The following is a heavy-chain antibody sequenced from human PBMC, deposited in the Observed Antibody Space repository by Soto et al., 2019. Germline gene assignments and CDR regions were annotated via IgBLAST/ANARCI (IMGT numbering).Heavy chain of an antibody. D-gene: IGHD6-19*01. J-gene: IGHJ4*02. V-gene: IGHV3-53*02. CDR2: IYGGGST. CDR1: GFTVSSNY. CDR3: AGRYSRGGYDY. Sequence: EVQLVETGGGVIQPGGSLRLSCTASGFTVSSNYMSWVRQAPGKGLEWVSVIYGGGSTDYADSVKGRFTISRDNSKNTLYLQMNSLRAEDTAVYFWAGRYSRGGYDYWGQGTLVTVSS.